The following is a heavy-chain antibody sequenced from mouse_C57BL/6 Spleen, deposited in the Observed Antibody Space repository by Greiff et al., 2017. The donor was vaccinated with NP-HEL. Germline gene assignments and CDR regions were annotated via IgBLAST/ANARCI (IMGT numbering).Heavy chain of an antibody. Sequence: EVKLMESGGGLVQPGGSMKLSCAASGFTFSDAWMDWVRQSPEKGLEWVAEIRNNANNHATYYAESVQGRFTISRDDSKSIVYLQMNSLRAEDTGMYYCTRKGDYDENFDYWGQGTTLTVSA. D-gene: IGHD2-4*01. CDR2: IRNNANNHAT. CDR3: TRKGDYDENFDY. CDR1: GFTFSDAW. V-gene: IGHV6-6*01. J-gene: IGHJ2*01.